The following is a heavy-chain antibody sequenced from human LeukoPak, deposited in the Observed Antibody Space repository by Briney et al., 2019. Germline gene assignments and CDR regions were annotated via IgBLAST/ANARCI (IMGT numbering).Heavy chain of an antibody. Sequence: SVKVSCKASGGTFSSYAISWVRQAPGQGLEWMGGIVPIFGTANYAQKFQGRVTITADKSTSTAYMELSSLRSEDTAVYYCARGNGYCSGGSCYPAKYYYYYYGMDVWGKGTTVTVSS. J-gene: IGHJ6*04. D-gene: IGHD2-15*01. CDR1: GGTFSSYA. V-gene: IGHV1-69*06. CDR2: IVPIFGTA. CDR3: ARGNGYCSGGSCYPAKYYYYYYGMDV.